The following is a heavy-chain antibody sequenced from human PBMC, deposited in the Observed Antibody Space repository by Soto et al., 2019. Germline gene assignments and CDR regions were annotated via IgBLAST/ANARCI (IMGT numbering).Heavy chain of an antibody. CDR3: ARDGYSYDSSGYQSVHYLDY. J-gene: IGHJ4*02. Sequence: SVPLPLRRTVAEGYIIGYYWSWIRQHPGKGLEWIGYIYFSGSTNYNPSLKSRVTISVDTSKNQFSLKLSSVTAADTAVYYCARDGYSYDSSGYQSVHYLDYWGQGTRVTVSS. V-gene: IGHV4-59*01. CDR2: IYFSGST. CDR1: EGYIIGYY. D-gene: IGHD3-22*01.